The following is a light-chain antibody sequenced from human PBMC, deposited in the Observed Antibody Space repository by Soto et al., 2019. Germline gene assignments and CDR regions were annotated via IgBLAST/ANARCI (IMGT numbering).Light chain of an antibody. J-gene: IGKJ4*01. CDR1: QTLGYY. Sequence: EIVLTQSPATLSLSPGQRATLSCRASQTLGYYLAWYQQKLGQAPRLLIYDASNRATGIPARFSGSGSGRDFTLTISSLEPEDFAVYYCQQRINWPLTFGGGTKVESK. CDR3: QQRINWPLT. CDR2: DAS. V-gene: IGKV3-11*02.